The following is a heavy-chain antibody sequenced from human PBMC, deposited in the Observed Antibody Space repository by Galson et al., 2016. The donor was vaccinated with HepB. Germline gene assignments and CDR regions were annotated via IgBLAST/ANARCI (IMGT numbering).Heavy chain of an antibody. V-gene: IGHV3-23*01. CDR1: GFTFSSYA. J-gene: IGHJ1*01. CDR3: GKTPKKGENGGLLNY. Sequence: SLRLSCAASGFTFSSYAMNWVRQAPGKGLEWVSGISGSGGSTYYADSVKGRFTISRDNSKNTLYLQMNSLRADDTAVYYCGKTPKKGENGGLLNYWGQGILVTVSS. D-gene: IGHD2-15*01. CDR2: ISGSGGST.